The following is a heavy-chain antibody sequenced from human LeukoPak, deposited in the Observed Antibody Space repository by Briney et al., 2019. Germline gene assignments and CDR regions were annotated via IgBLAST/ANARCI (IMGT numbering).Heavy chain of an antibody. V-gene: IGHV3-7*01. CDR3: SNGIYSTSY. J-gene: IGHJ4*02. Sequence: GGSLRLSCAASGFTLTSFWMAWVRQAPGQGLEWVANIAQDGSEAVYADSVRGRFTISRDNAENSLFLQMNSLRAEDTAVYFCSNGIYSTSYWGQGTPVIVSS. D-gene: IGHD6-6*01. CDR1: GFTLTSFW. CDR2: IAQDGSEA.